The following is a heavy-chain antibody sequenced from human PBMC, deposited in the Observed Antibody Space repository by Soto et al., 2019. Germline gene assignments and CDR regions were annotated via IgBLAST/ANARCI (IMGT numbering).Heavy chain of an antibody. CDR1: GYTFSSYG. CDR3: ARAPLYSTTPKTAFDI. Sequence: QVQLVQSGPEVTKPGASVKVSCKASGYTFSSYGISWVRQAPGQGLEWMGWISTYNGNPNYAQKFQGRVTMTTYTSTSTAYMELRSLRSDDTAVFYCARAPLYSTTPKTAFDIWGQGTVVTVSS. J-gene: IGHJ3*02. D-gene: IGHD6-13*01. CDR2: ISTYNGNP. V-gene: IGHV1-18*01.